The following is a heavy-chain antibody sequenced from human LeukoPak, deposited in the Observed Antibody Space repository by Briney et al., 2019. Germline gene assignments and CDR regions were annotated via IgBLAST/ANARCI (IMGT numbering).Heavy chain of an antibody. V-gene: IGHV3-21*01. Sequence: EGSLRLSCVASGFSFSYYTMNWVRQAPGKGLEWVASIRGTGSHIHYADSVKGRFTIFRDNAKSSLYLQMNSLRAEDTALYYCARGNGDYAVGGYWGQGTLVIVSS. CDR3: ARGNGDYAVGGY. J-gene: IGHJ4*02. CDR1: GFSFSYYT. CDR2: IRGTGSHI. D-gene: IGHD4-17*01.